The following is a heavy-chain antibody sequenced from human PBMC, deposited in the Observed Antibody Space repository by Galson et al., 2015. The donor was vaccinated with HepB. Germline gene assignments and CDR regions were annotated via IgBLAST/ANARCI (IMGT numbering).Heavy chain of an antibody. D-gene: IGHD3-16*01. J-gene: IGHJ3*01. V-gene: IGHV3-21*04. Sequence: SLRLSCAASGFTFSNYNINWVRQAPGKGLEWVSSISSSRTYIYYADSAKGRFTLSRGNSKNTLYLQMDSLRVEDTGMYYCARARGPKAQYAFDGWGQGTMVTVSS. CDR3: ARARGPKAQYAFDG. CDR1: GFTFSNYN. CDR2: ISSSRTYI.